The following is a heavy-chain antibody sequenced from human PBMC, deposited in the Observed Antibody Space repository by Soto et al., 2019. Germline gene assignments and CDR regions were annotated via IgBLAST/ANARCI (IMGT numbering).Heavy chain of an antibody. CDR3: CWYGTINSYFTQ. J-gene: IGHJ4*02. CDR1: GLKFSDAW. D-gene: IGHD6-13*01. Sequence: PWGSLRISCTVCGLKFSDAWVSWVRQVPGKGLEWVGRMKSIGSGGTRDYAAPVKGRFTISRDDSKNTVYLQMNSLKSEDSAMYYCCWYGTINSYFTQWGQGTRVTVSS. CDR2: MKSIGSGGTR. V-gene: IGHV3-15*01.